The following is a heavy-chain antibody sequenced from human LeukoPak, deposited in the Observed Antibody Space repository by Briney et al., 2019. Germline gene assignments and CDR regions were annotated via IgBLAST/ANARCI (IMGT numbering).Heavy chain of an antibody. D-gene: IGHD5-12*01. CDR3: AREGRRTYDDFDY. Sequence: GGSLRLSCAASGFTFSDYYMSWIRQAPGKGLEWVSYVSSSGSTRYYADSVQGRSTISRDNAKNSLYLQMSSLRAEDMAVYYCAREGRRTYDDFDYWGQGTLVTVSS. V-gene: IGHV3-11*04. CDR1: GFTFSDYY. CDR2: VSSSGSTR. J-gene: IGHJ4*02.